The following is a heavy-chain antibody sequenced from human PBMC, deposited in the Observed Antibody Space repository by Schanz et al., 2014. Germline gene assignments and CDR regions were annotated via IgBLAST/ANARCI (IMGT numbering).Heavy chain of an antibody. J-gene: IGHJ4*02. CDR2: ISYHGSER. CDR3: ARGTPFLCDY. V-gene: IGHV3-30*03. CDR1: GFSFSDYG. D-gene: IGHD3-16*01. Sequence: QVQLVESGGGVVQPGRSLRLSCAGSGFSFSDYGMHWVRQAPGRGLEWVAVISYHGSERYYADSVKGRFTISRDSARNSLYLQMSSLRAEDTAVYYCARGTPFLCDYWGQGTLVTVSS.